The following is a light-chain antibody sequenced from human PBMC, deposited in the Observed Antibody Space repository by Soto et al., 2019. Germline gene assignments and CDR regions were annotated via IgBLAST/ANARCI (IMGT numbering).Light chain of an antibody. CDR1: QSVSSN. J-gene: IGKJ1*01. V-gene: IGKV3-15*01. CDR3: QQYNNWPPT. CDR2: GAS. Sequence: EKVMTPSPAPLSLFPGGKATVSCRASQSVSSNLAWYQQKPGQAPRLLIYGASTRATGIPARFSGSGSGTEFTLTISSLQSEDFAVYYCQQYNNWPPTFGQGTKVDIK.